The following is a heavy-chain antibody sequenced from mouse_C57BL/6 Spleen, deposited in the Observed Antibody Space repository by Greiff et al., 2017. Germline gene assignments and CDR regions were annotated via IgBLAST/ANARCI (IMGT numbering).Heavy chain of an antibody. V-gene: IGHV1-82*01. CDR2: IYPGDGDT. CDR1: GYAFSSSW. Sequence: QVQLQQSGPELVKPGASVKISCKASGYAFSSSWMNWVKQRPGKGLEWIGRIYPGDGDTNYNGKFKGKATLTADKSSSTAYMQLSSLTSEDSAVYFWARETPDGLDVWGTGTTVTVSS. J-gene: IGHJ1*03. D-gene: IGHD2-3*01. CDR3: ARETPDGLDV.